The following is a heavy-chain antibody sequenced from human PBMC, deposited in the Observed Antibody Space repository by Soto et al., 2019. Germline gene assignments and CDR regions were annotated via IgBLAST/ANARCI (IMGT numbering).Heavy chain of an antibody. J-gene: IGHJ4*02. CDR3: AISSGWVRYYFDY. CDR1: GGSISSYY. V-gene: IGHV4-59*01. Sequence: SETLSLTCTVSGGSISSYYWSWIRQPPGRGLEWIGYIYYSGSTNYNPSLKSRVTISVDTSKNQFSLKLSSVTAADTAVYYCAISSGWVRYYFDYWGQGTLVTVSS. CDR2: IYYSGST. D-gene: IGHD6-19*01.